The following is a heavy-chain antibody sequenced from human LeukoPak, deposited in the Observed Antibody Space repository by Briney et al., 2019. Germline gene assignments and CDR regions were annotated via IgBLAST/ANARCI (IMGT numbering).Heavy chain of an antibody. J-gene: IGHJ4*02. Sequence: SETLSLTCTVSGGSISSSSYYWGWIRQPPGKGLEWIGSIYYSGSTYYNPSLKSRVTISVDTSKNQFSLKLSSVTAADTAVYYCARRGDDSSGYYPYFDYWGQGTLVTVSS. CDR3: ARRGDDSSGYYPYFDY. CDR2: IYYSGST. CDR1: GGSISSSSYY. V-gene: IGHV4-39*01. D-gene: IGHD3-22*01.